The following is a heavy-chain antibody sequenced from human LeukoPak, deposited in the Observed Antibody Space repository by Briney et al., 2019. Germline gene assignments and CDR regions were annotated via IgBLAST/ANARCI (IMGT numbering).Heavy chain of an antibody. CDR3: AKDISERSNYFDY. D-gene: IGHD1-14*01. J-gene: IGHJ4*02. CDR1: GFTFDDYA. CDR2: ISWNSGSI. Sequence: GGSLRLSCAASGFTFDDYAMHWVRQAPGKGLEWVSGISWNSGSIGYAVSVKGRFTISRDNAKNSLYLQMNSLRAEDTALYYCAKDISERSNYFDYWGQGTLVTVSS. V-gene: IGHV3-9*01.